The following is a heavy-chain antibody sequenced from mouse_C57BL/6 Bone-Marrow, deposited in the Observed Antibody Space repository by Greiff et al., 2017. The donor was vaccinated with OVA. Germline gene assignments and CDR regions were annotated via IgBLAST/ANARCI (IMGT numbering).Heavy chain of an antibody. CDR3: TRHYYGSSPYYAMDY. D-gene: IGHD1-1*01. CDR1: GYTFTDYE. J-gene: IGHJ4*01. Sequence: QVQLQQSGAELVRPGASVTLSCKASGYTFTDYEMHWVKQTPVHGLEWIGAIDPETGGTAYNQKFEGKAILTADKSSSTAYMELRSLTSEDSAVYYCTRHYYGSSPYYAMDYWGQGTSVTVSS. V-gene: IGHV1-15*01. CDR2: IDPETGGT.